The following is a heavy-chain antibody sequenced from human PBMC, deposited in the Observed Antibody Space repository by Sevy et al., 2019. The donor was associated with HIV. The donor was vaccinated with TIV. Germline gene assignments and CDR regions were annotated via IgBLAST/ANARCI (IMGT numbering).Heavy chain of an antibody. CDR2: IKQDGSEK. CDR1: GFTFSSYW. V-gene: IGHV3-7*01. Sequence: GGSLRLSCAASGFTFSSYWMNWIRQAPGKGLEWVANIKQDGSEKYYVDPGKGRFTISRDNAKNSLYQEMNTLRAEDTAVYYCATSGGETWGQGTLVTVSS. D-gene: IGHD3-16*01. J-gene: IGHJ5*02. CDR3: ATSGGET.